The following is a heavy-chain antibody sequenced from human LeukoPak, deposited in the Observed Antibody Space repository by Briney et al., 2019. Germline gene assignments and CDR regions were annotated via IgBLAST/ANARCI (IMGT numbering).Heavy chain of an antibody. CDR2: ISGSGGST. D-gene: IGHD3-10*01. CDR3: AKGTFTMVRGGIDY. CDR1: GFTFSSCA. V-gene: IGHV3-23*01. Sequence: TGGSLRLSCAASGFTFSSCAMSWVRQAPGKGLEWVSAISGSGGSTYYADSVKGRFTISRDNSKNTLYLQMNSLRAEDTAVYYCAKGTFTMVRGGIDYWGQGTLVTVSS. J-gene: IGHJ4*02.